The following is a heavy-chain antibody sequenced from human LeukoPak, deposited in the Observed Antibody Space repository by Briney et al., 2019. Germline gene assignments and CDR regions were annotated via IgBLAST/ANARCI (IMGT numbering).Heavy chain of an antibody. J-gene: IGHJ4*02. CDR3: ATARASLTSFDY. Sequence: GGSLKISCKGSGYSFTSYWISWVRQMPGKGVGWMGRIDPSDSYTNYSPSFQGHVTISADKSISTAYLQWSSLKASDTAMYYCATARASLTSFDYWGQGTLVTVSS. D-gene: IGHD3-16*01. CDR1: GYSFTSYW. V-gene: IGHV5-10-1*01. CDR2: IDPSDSYT.